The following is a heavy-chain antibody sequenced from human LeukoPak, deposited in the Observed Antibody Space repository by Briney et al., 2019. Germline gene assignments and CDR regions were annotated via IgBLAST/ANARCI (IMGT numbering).Heavy chain of an antibody. D-gene: IGHD2-2*01. J-gene: IGHJ6*03. CDR3: ARVQPDYYMDV. Sequence: SETLSLTCTVSGGSISSYYWSWIRQPPGKGLEWIGYIYYSGSTNYNPSLKSRVTISVDTSKNQFSLKLSSVTAADTAVYYCARVQPDYYMDVWGKGTTVTVSS. CDR2: IYYSGST. V-gene: IGHV4-59*01. CDR1: GGSISSYY.